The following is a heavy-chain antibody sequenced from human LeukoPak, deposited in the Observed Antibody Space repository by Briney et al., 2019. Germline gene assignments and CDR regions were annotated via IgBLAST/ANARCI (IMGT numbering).Heavy chain of an antibody. J-gene: IGHJ4*02. V-gene: IGHV3-21*01. Sequence: GGSLRLSCAASGFTFSSYSMNWVRQAPGKGLEWVSSISSSSSYIYYADSVKGRFTISRDNAKNSLYLQMNSLRAEDTAVYYCARTLGVVVPADNFDYWGQGTLVTVSS. CDR3: ARTLGVVVPADNFDY. CDR1: GFTFSSYS. CDR2: ISSSSSYI. D-gene: IGHD2-2*01.